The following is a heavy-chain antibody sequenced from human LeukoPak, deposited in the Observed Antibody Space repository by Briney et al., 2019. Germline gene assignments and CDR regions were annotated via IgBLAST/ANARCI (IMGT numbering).Heavy chain of an antibody. CDR2: ISGSGGST. CDR3: AKAYYDFWSGSINYFDY. V-gene: IGHV3-23*01. Sequence: ASLKLSCAASGFPFSSYAMSWVRQAPGKGLEWVSAISGSGGSTYYADSVKGRFTISRDNSKNTLYLQMNSLRAEDTAVYYCAKAYYDFWSGSINYFDYWGQGTLVTVSS. D-gene: IGHD3-3*01. CDR1: GFPFSSYA. J-gene: IGHJ4*02.